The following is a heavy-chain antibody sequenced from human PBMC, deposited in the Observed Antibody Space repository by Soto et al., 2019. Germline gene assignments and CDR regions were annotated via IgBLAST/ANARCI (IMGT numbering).Heavy chain of an antibody. V-gene: IGHV3-30*18. CDR1: GFTFSSYG. CDR3: AKDRYDSSGSPGY. D-gene: IGHD3-22*01. J-gene: IGHJ4*02. CDR2: ISYDGSNK. Sequence: GESLRLSCAASGFTFSSYGMHWVRQAPGKGLEWVAVISYDGSNKYYADSVKGRFTISRDNSKNTLYLQMNSLRAEDTAVYYCAKDRYDSSGSPGYWGQGTLVTVSS.